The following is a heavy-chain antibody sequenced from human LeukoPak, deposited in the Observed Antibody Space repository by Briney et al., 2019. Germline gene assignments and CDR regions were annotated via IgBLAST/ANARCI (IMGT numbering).Heavy chain of an antibody. V-gene: IGHV3-74*01. D-gene: IGHD1-26*01. CDR3: ARVGSSIVGATAFDY. Sequence: GGSLRLSCAASGFTFSSYWMHWVRQAPGKGLVWVSRINSDGSSTSYADSVKGRFTTSRDNAKNTLYLQMNSLRAEDTAVYYCARVGSSIVGATAFDYWGQGTLVTVSS. CDR2: INSDGSST. J-gene: IGHJ4*02. CDR1: GFTFSSYW.